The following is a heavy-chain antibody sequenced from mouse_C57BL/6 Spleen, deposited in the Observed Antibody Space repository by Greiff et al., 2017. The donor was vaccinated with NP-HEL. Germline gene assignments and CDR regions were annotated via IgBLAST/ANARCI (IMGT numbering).Heavy chain of an antibody. J-gene: IGHJ2*01. D-gene: IGHD4-1*01. Sequence: EVQGVESGEGLVKPGGSLKLSCAASGFTFSSYAMSWVRQTPEKRLEWVAYISSGGDYIYYADTVKGRFTIARDNARNTLYLQMSSLKSEDTAVYYCTRNWDYFDYWGQGTTLTVSS. CDR1: GFTFSSYA. V-gene: IGHV5-9-1*02. CDR2: ISSGGDYI. CDR3: TRNWDYFDY.